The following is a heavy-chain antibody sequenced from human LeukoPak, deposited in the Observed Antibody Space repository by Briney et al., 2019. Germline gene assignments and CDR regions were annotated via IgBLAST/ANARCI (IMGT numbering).Heavy chain of an antibody. CDR2: IYYSGRT. CDR1: GGSISSSSYY. Sequence: SETLSLTCTVSGGSISSSSYYWGWIRQPPGKGLEWIGSIYYSGRTYSNPSLKSRVTISVDTSKNQFSLKLSSVTAADTAVYYCARRYSSSSPYFDYWGQGTLVTVSS. V-gene: IGHV4-39*01. J-gene: IGHJ4*02. CDR3: ARRYSSSSPYFDY. D-gene: IGHD6-6*01.